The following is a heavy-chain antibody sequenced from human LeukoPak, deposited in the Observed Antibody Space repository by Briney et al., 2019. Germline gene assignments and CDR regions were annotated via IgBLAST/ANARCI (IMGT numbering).Heavy chain of an antibody. D-gene: IGHD6-19*01. CDR3: ARAGYSSGWSTTCYYYYMDV. J-gene: IGHJ6*03. CDR1: GGSISSYY. Sequence: PSETLSLTCTVSGGSISSYYWSWIRQPAGKGLEWIGRIYTSGSTNYNPSLKSRVTMSVDTSKNQFSLKLSSVTAADTAVYYCARAGYSSGWSTTCYYYYMDVWGKGTTVTVSS. CDR2: IYTSGST. V-gene: IGHV4-4*07.